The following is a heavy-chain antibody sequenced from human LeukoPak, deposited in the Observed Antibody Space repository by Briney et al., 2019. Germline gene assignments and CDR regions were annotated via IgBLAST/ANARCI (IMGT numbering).Heavy chain of an antibody. Sequence: GGSLRLSCAASGFTLSSYNMNWVRQAPGKGLEWVSYISSSSSSGTTIYYADSVKGRFTISRDNAKNSLYLQMNSLRAGDTAVYYCARADSMASMDYWGQGTLVTVSS. CDR3: ARADSMASMDY. CDR2: ISSSSSSGTTI. CDR1: GFTLSSYN. J-gene: IGHJ4*02. V-gene: IGHV3-48*04. D-gene: IGHD5-24*01.